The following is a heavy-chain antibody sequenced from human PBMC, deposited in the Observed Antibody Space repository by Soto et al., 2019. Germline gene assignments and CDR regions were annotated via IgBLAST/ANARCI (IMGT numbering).Heavy chain of an antibody. CDR1: GFTLSNYG. V-gene: IGHV3-33*01. Sequence: QVQLVESGGGVVQPGRSLTLSCVASGFTLSNYGMHWVRQAPGKGLEWVAVIWYDGTATYSADSVKGRFSISRDNAKHDLFLQLSSLRAEDTAVYYCARNVVSSGSSRWFDTWGQGTLVTVSS. CDR3: ARNVVSSGSSRWFDT. J-gene: IGHJ5*02. CDR2: IWYDGTAT. D-gene: IGHD2-21*01.